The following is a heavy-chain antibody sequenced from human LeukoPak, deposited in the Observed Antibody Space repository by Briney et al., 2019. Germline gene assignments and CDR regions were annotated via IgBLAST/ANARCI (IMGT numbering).Heavy chain of an antibody. Sequence: SETLSLTCAVYGGSFSGYDWSWIRQPPGRGLEWIGEINHSGSTNYNPSLKSRVTISVDTSKNQFSLKLSSVTAADTAVYYCARGPYYGSGSYTYWGQGTLVTVSS. V-gene: IGHV4-34*01. CDR3: ARGPYYGSGSYTY. J-gene: IGHJ4*02. CDR1: GGSFSGYD. D-gene: IGHD3-10*01. CDR2: INHSGST.